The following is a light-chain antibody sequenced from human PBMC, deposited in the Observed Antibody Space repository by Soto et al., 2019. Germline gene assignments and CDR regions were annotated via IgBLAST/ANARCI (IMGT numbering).Light chain of an antibody. CDR1: QSISTY. J-gene: IGKJ1*01. Sequence: EIVLTQSPATLSLSPGEGATLSCRASQSISTYLAWYQQKPGQAPRLLIYDVSTRAPGIPTRFSGSGSGTDFTLTISSLEPEDFAFYYCQRRSDWMGTFGQGTKVEIK. V-gene: IGKV3-11*01. CDR2: DVS. CDR3: QRRSDWMGT.